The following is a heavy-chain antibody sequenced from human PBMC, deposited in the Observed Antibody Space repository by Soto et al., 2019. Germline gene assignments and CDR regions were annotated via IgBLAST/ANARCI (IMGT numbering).Heavy chain of an antibody. CDR1: GNFCPKFG. D-gene: IGHD1-26*01. V-gene: IGHV1-18*01. J-gene: IGHJ4*02. CDR3: GRDGDQWDPRYLDY. CDR2: INGHTGST. Sequence: QVQLVQSGAEVKRPGASVKVSCKTPGNFCPKFGISWVRQAPGQGLEWMGWINGHTGSTNYAPKFRGRVTMTTDTSTGILYMELSSLTSDDTAVYYCGRDGDQWDPRYLDYWGQGTLVSV.